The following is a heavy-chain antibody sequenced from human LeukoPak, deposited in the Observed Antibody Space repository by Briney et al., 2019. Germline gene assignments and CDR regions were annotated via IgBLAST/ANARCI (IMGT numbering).Heavy chain of an antibody. J-gene: IGHJ5*02. D-gene: IGHD6-19*01. V-gene: IGHV3-48*01. CDR3: ARGGAVAGPLFDP. CDR2: ITNSGNSK. CDR1: EFTFSSYS. Sequence: GGSLRLSCAASEFTFSSYSMNWVRQAPGKGLEWVSYITNSGNSKSYADSVKGRFTISRDNTKNSLYLQMNSLRAEDTAVYYCARGGAVAGPLFDPWGQGTLVTVSS.